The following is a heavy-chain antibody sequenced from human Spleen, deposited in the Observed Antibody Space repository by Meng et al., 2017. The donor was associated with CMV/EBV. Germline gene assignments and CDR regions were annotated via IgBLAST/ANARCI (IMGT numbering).Heavy chain of an antibody. J-gene: IGHJ4*02. V-gene: IGHV3-20*04. Sequence: GESLKISCAASGFTFDDYGMSWVRQAPGKGLEWVSGINWNGGSTGYADSVKGRFTISRDNAKNSLYLQMNSLRAEDTALYYCARPYCSGGSCFKGVFDYWGQGTLVTVSS. CDR2: INWNGGST. CDR1: GFTFDDYG. D-gene: IGHD2-15*01. CDR3: ARPYCSGGSCFKGVFDY.